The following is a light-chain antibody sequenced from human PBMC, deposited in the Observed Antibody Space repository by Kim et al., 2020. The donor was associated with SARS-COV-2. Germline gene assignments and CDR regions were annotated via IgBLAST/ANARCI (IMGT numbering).Light chain of an antibody. CDR2: DVS. CDR1: SSDVGGYNY. CDR3: SSYTSSSTFYV. V-gene: IGLV2-14*03. J-gene: IGLJ1*01. Sequence: QSITVSCPGTSSDVGGYNYVSWYQQRPGKAPNLMIYDVSNRPSGVSNRFSGSKSGNTASLTISGLQAEDEADYYCSSYTSSSTFYVFGTGTKVTVL.